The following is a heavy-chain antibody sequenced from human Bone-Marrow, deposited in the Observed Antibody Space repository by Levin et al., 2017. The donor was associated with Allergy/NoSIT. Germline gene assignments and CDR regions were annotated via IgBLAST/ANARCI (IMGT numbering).Heavy chain of an antibody. CDR2: IYWDDDK. CDR1: GFSLSTSGVG. CDR3: VHRLSYSSCWNERYFDH. V-gene: IGHV2-5*02. J-gene: IGHJ4*02. D-gene: IGHD6-13*01. Sequence: ESGPTLVKPTQALALTCTFSGFSLSTSGVGVGWIRQPPGRALEWLAFIYWDDDKRYSPSLKSRLTITKDTSRNQVVLTVTDMDPVDTGTYYCVHRLSYSSCWNERYFDHWGQGTPVTVSS.